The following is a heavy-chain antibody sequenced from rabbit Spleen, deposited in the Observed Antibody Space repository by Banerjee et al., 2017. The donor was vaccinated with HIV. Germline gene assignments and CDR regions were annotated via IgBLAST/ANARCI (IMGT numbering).Heavy chain of an antibody. J-gene: IGHJ4*01. CDR3: ARDAAGREDFNL. CDR2: IDVYKSGST. D-gene: IGHD4-2*01. V-gene: IGHV1S45*01. CDR1: GLDASSSYW. Sequence: QEQLQESGGDLVKPGASLTLTCKASGLDASSSYWICWVRQAPGKGLEWIACIDVYKSGSTYYASWAKGRFTISKPSSTTVTLQMTSLTVADTATYFCARDAAGREDFNLWGPGTLVT.